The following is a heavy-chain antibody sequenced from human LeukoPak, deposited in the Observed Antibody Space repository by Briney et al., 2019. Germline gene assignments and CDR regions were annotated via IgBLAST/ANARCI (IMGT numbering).Heavy chain of an antibody. J-gene: IGHJ4*02. CDR3: ARMGRSYCGGDCYSTFDY. D-gene: IGHD2-21*02. Sequence: ASVKVSCKASGGTFTSYYMHWVRQAPGQGLEWMGIINPSGGSTSYAQKFQGRVTMTRDTSTSTVYMELSSLRSEDTAVYYCARMGRSYCGGDCYSTFDYWGQGTLVTVSS. CDR1: GGTFTSYY. CDR2: INPSGGST. V-gene: IGHV1-46*01.